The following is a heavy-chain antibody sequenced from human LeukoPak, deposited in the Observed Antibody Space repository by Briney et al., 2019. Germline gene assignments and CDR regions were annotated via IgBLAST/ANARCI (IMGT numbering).Heavy chain of an antibody. J-gene: IGHJ4*02. V-gene: IGHV3-21*01. CDR2: ISSSSYI. D-gene: IGHD2-15*01. CDR1: GFTFSSYS. Sequence: GGSLSLSCPASGFTFSSYSMNWVRQAPGKGLEWVSSISSSSYIYYADSVKGRFTISRDNAKNSLYLQMNSLRAEDTAVYYCARVGSAAVDYWGQGTLVTVSS. CDR3: ARVGSAAVDY.